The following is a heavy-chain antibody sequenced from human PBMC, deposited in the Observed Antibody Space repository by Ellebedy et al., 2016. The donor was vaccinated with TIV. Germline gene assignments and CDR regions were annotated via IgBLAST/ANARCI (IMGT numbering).Heavy chain of an antibody. D-gene: IGHD2-15*01. Sequence: GGSLRLXXAASGFTFSSYAMHWVRQAQGKGLEWVAVISYDGSNKYYADPVKGRFTISRDNSKNTLYLQMNSLRAEDTAVYYCARDWPHIVVVVAATHSGFDPWGQGTLVTVSS. CDR3: ARDWPHIVVVVAATHSGFDP. J-gene: IGHJ5*02. CDR2: ISYDGSNK. CDR1: GFTFSSYA. V-gene: IGHV3-30-3*01.